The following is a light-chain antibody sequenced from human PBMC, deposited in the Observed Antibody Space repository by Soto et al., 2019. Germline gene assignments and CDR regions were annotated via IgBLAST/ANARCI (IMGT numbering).Light chain of an antibody. Sequence: LTQSPATLSLSAGERATLSCRASQSVSSSYLAWYQQTPGQAPRLLIYGASSRATGIPERFSGSESRTDFTLSISLLEPEDFALYYWQHYGSSLFTFGPGTKVHIK. CDR2: GAS. CDR3: QHYGSSLFT. CDR1: QSVSSSY. J-gene: IGKJ3*01. V-gene: IGKV3-20*01.